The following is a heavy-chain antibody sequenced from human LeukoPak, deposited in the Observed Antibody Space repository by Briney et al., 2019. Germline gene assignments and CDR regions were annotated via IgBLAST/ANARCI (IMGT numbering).Heavy chain of an antibody. CDR2: INHNGNVN. V-gene: IGHV3-7*03. D-gene: IGHD3-16*01. CDR3: ARGGGLDV. Sequence: GGSLRLSCAASGFTFRSFSMNWVRQAPGKGLEWVASINHNGNVNYYVDSVKGRFTISRGNAKNSLYLQMSNLRAEDTAVYFCARGGGLDVWGQGATVTVSS. CDR1: GFTFRSFS. J-gene: IGHJ6*02.